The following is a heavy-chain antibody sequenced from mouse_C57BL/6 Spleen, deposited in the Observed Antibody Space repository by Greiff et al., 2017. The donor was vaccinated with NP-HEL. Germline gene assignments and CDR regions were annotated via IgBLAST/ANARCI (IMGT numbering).Heavy chain of an antibody. V-gene: IGHV1-50*01. CDR1: GYTFTSYW. CDR2: IDPSDSYT. J-gene: IGHJ2*01. D-gene: IGHD3-2*01. Sequence: VQLQQPGAELVKPGASVKLSCKASGYTFTSYWMQWVKQRPGQGLEWIGEIDPSDSYTNYNQKFKGKATLTVDTSSSTAYMQLSSLTSEDSAVYYCARDSHDYWGQGTTLTVSS. CDR3: ARDSHDY.